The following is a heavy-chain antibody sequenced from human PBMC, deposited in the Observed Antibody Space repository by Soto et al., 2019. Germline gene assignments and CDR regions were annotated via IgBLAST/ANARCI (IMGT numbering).Heavy chain of an antibody. CDR2: LRRKANSYTT. V-gene: IGHV3-72*01. CDR3: ARALQTGTTTYFDY. Sequence: EVQLVESGGGLVQPGGSLRLSCAASGFTFSDHYMDWVRQAPGKGLEWIGRLRRKANSYTTTYAESVKGRFTISRDDSEHALYLQMNSLEAEDTAVYHCARALQTGTTTYFDYWGPGTLVTVSS. CDR1: GFTFSDHY. J-gene: IGHJ4*02. D-gene: IGHD1-1*01.